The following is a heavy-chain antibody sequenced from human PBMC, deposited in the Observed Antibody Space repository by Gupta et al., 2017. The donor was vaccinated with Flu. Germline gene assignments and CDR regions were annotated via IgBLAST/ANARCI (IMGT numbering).Heavy chain of an antibody. D-gene: IGHD3-22*01. J-gene: IGHJ4*02. CDR1: GYSFTSYW. Sequence: EVQLVQSGAEVKKPGESLRISCKGSGYSFTSYWISWVRQMPGKGLEWMGRIDPSDSYTNYSPSFQGHVTISADKSISTAYLQWSSLKASDTAMDYCARFDYYDSSGYHRTDDYWGQGTLVTVSS. V-gene: IGHV5-10-1*01. CDR3: ARFDYYDSSGYHRTDDY. CDR2: IDPSDSYT.